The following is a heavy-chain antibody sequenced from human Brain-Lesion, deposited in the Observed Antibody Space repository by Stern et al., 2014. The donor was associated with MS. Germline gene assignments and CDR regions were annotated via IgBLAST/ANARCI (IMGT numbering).Heavy chain of an antibody. D-gene: IGHD1-26*01. CDR1: GYTLTELS. CDR3: ATLSPGAGGNYYRHFDY. CDR2: FDPEDGET. Sequence: VQLVESEAEVKKPGASVKVSCKVSGYTLTELSMHWVRQAPRKGLEWMGGFDPEDGETIYAQKFQGRVTMTEDTSTDTAYMELSSLRSEDTAVYYCATLSPGAGGNYYRHFDYWGKGTLGTVSS. V-gene: IGHV1-24*01. J-gene: IGHJ4*02.